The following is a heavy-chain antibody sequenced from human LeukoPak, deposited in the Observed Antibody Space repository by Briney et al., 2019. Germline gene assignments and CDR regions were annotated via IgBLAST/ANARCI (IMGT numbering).Heavy chain of an antibody. J-gene: IGHJ4*02. CDR1: GFSLSTAD. CDR2: LRSGGNDK. Sequence: GGSLRLSCAASGFSLSTADMHWVRQAPGKGLEWVAFLRSGGNDKYYAGSVKGRFTICRDNAKNTLFLEMNSLRAEDTAVYYCAKDLFGSGSYEYWGQGTLVTVSS. D-gene: IGHD3-10*01. CDR3: AKDLFGSGSYEY. V-gene: IGHV3-30*02.